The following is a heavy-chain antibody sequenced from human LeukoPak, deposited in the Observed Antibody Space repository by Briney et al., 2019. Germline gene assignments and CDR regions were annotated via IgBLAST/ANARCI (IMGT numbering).Heavy chain of an antibody. CDR2: ISWNSGSI. CDR3: AKSEGSYLTRELDY. D-gene: IGHD5-18*01. V-gene: IGHV3-9*01. CDR1: GFTFDDYA. J-gene: IGHJ4*02. Sequence: PGGSLRLSCAASGFTFDDYAMHWVRQAPGKGLEWVSGISWNSGSIGYADSVKGRFTISRDNAKNSLYLQMNSLRAEDTALYYCAKSEGSYLTRELDYWGQGTLVTVSS.